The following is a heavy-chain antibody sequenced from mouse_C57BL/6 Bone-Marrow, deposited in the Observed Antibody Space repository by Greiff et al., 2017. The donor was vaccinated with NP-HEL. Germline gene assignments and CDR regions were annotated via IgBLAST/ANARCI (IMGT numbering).Heavy chain of an antibody. CDR1: GYTFTSYW. CDR2: IDPSDSYT. Sequence: QVQLKQPGAELVMPGASVKLSCKASGYTFTSYWMHWVKQRPGQGLEWIGEIDPSDSYTNYNQKFKGKSTLTVDKSSSTAYMQLSSLTSEDSAVYYCARPAIYYDYDWFAYGGQGTLVTVSA. D-gene: IGHD2-4*01. V-gene: IGHV1-69*01. CDR3: ARPAIYYDYDWFAY. J-gene: IGHJ3*01.